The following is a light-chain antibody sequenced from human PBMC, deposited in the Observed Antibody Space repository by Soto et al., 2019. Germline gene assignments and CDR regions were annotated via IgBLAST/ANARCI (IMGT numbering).Light chain of an antibody. CDR1: SSDVGSYNL. J-gene: IGLJ2*01. CDR2: EGS. V-gene: IGLV2-23*01. Sequence: SALTQPASVSGSPGQSITLSCTGTSSDVGSYNLVSWYQQHPGKAPKLMIYEGSKRPSGVSNRFSGSKSGNTASLTISGLQAEDEADYYCCSYAGSVVFGGGTKVTVL. CDR3: CSYAGSVV.